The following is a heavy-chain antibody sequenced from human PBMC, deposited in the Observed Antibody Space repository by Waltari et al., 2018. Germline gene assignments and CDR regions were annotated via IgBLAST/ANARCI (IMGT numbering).Heavy chain of an antibody. J-gene: IGHJ4*02. Sequence: QVQLQESGPGLVKPSATLSLTCSVSGYSISNGYYWAWIRQPPGKGLEWIGSIYHSGRTFYNLSLKSRVTISVDTSKNQFSLKLSSVTAADRAVYFCARLGGTYFPFDYWGQGALVTVSS. CDR1: GYSISNGYY. CDR3: ARLGGTYFPFDY. D-gene: IGHD1-26*01. CDR2: IYHSGRT. V-gene: IGHV4-38-2*02.